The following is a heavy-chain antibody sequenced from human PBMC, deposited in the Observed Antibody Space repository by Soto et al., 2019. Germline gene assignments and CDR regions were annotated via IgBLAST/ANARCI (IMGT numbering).Heavy chain of an antibody. J-gene: IGHJ4*02. D-gene: IGHD2-15*01. V-gene: IGHV4-34*01. CDR1: GGSFTGYY. CDR2: IKDGGST. Sequence: QVQLQQWGAGLLKPSETLSLTCAVNGGSFTGYYWSWVRQPPGKGLEWIGEIKDGGSTNYSPSLRCRVTISADASKKQFSLKVTSVTAADTAVYYCARGQEGVVATHWDQGTLVTVSS. CDR3: ARGQEGVVATH.